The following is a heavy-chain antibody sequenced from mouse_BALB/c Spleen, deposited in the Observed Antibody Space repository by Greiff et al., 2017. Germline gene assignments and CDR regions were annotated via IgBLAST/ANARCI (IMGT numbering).Heavy chain of an antibody. CDR3: ARGSAY. Sequence: EVQVVESGPGLVKPSQSLSLTCSVTGYSITSGYYWNWIRQFPGNKLEWMGYISYDGSNNYNPSLKNRISITRDTSKNQFFLKLNSVTTEDTATYCSARGSAYWGQGTLVTVSA. V-gene: IGHV3-6*02. J-gene: IGHJ3*01. CDR1: GYSITSGYY. CDR2: ISYDGSN.